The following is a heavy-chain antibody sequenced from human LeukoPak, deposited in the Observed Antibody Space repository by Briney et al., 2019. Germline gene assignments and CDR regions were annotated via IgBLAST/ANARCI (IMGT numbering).Heavy chain of an antibody. CDR1: GGTFSSYA. CDR2: IIPIFGTA. Sequence: GASVKVSCKASGGTFSSYAISWVRQAPGQGLEWMGGIIPIFGTANYAQKFQGRVTITADESTSTAYMELSSLRSEDTAVYYCARDQGYSSSYSWFDPWGQGTLVTVSS. J-gene: IGHJ5*02. CDR3: ARDQGYSSSYSWFDP. V-gene: IGHV1-69*13. D-gene: IGHD6-6*01.